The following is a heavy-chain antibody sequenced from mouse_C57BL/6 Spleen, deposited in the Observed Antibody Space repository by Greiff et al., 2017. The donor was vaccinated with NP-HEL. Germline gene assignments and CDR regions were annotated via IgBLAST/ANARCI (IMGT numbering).Heavy chain of an antibody. J-gene: IGHJ1*03. Sequence: QVQLQQSGPELVKPGASVKISCKASGYAFSSSWMNWVKQRPGKGLEWIGRIYPGDGDTNYNGKFKGKATLTADKSSSTAYMQLSSLTSEDSAVYFCARSCGYYRYFDVWGTGTTVTVSS. V-gene: IGHV1-82*01. D-gene: IGHD2-2*01. CDR1: GYAFSSSW. CDR3: ARSCGYYRYFDV. CDR2: IYPGDGDT.